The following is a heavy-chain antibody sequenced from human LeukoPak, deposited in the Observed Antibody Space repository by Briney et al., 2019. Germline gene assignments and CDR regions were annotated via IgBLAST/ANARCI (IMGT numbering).Heavy chain of an antibody. CDR2: ISGSGGST. J-gene: IGHJ4*02. CDR1: GFTFSSYA. V-gene: IGHV3-23*01. CDR3: AKVRRTWIQLWPEFDY. D-gene: IGHD5-18*01. Sequence: PGGPLRLSCAASGFTFSSYAMIWVPQAPGKGLEWVSAISGSGGSTYYADSVKGRFTISRDNSKNTLYLQMNSLRAEDTAVYYCAKVRRTWIQLWPEFDYWGQGTLVTVSS.